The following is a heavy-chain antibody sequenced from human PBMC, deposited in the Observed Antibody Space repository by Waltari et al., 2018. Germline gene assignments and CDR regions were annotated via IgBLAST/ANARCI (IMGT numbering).Heavy chain of an antibody. D-gene: IGHD4-17*01. Sequence: EVQLVQSGAEVKKPGATVKISCTASGYTFTDYYMHWVQQAPGKGLEWMGRVDPEDGETRNAEKFQGRVTVTADTATDTAYIELSSMRAEDTDVYYCATPILTTLSGMDVWGQGTTVTVSS. CDR1: GYTFTDYY. CDR3: ATPILTTLSGMDV. V-gene: IGHV1-69-2*01. CDR2: VDPEDGET. J-gene: IGHJ6*02.